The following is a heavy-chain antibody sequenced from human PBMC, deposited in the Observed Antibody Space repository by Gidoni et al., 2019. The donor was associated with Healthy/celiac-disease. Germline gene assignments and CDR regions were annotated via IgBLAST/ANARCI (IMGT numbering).Heavy chain of an antibody. J-gene: IGHJ6*02. Sequence: QVQLVQSGAEVKKPGASVKVSCKASGYTFTSYYMHWVRQAPGQGLEWMGIINPSGGSTSYAQKFQGRVTMTRDTSTSTVYMELSSLRSEDTAVYYCARDRRWYDSSAYYYYGMDVWGQGTTVTVSS. CDR3: ARDRRWYDSSAYYYYGMDV. V-gene: IGHV1-46*03. D-gene: IGHD3-22*01. CDR2: INPSGGST. CDR1: GYTFTSYY.